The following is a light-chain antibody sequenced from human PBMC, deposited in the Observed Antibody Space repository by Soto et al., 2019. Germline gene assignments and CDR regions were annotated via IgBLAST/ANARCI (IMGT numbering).Light chain of an antibody. CDR3: QQYDNLPPFT. CDR1: QDISNY. Sequence: DIQMTQSPSSLSASVGDRVTITCQASQDISNYLNWYQQKPGKAPKLLIYDASNLSTGVPSRFSGSGSGTDFTFTISSLQPEDIATYYCQQYDNLPPFTFGPGTKVDIK. CDR2: DAS. V-gene: IGKV1-33*01. J-gene: IGKJ3*01.